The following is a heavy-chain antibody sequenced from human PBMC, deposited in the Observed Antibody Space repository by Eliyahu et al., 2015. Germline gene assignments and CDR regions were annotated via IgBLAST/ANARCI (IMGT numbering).Heavy chain of an antibody. CDR2: VRGDGNDK. Sequence: EVQLVESGGGLVQPGGSLRLSCSASGFAXSRFDXHWXRQAPGQGLVCVSRVRGDGNDKVYADAVKGRFTVSRDNAKNTVFLQMNSLRDEDTAVYYCVRDGDAFNFDYWGQGTLVSVSS. CDR1: GFAXSRFD. D-gene: IGHD3-16*01. CDR3: VRDGDAFNFDY. V-gene: IGHV3-74*01. J-gene: IGHJ4*02.